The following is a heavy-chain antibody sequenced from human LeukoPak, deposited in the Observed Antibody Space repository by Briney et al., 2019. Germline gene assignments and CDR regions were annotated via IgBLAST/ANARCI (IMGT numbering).Heavy chain of an antibody. V-gene: IGHV4-59*01. J-gene: IGHJ6*03. Sequence: PSETLSLTCTVSGGSISSYYWSWIRQPPGKGLERIGYIYYSGTTNYNPSLKSRVTISVDTSKNQFSLKLSSVTAADTAVYYCARDRYYYDSSGYYYMDVWGKGTTVTVSS. CDR1: GGSISSYY. CDR3: ARDRYYYDSSGYYYMDV. CDR2: IYYSGTT. D-gene: IGHD3-22*01.